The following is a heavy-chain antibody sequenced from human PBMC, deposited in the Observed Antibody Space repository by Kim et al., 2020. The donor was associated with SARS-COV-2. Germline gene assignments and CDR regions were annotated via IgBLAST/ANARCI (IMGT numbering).Heavy chain of an antibody. CDR2: ISYDEDNK. V-gene: IGHV3-30*18. D-gene: IGHD3-10*01. CDR3: AKDQDMVRGVIS. J-gene: IGHJ4*02. CDR1: GFTFSSYG. Sequence: GGSLRLSCAASGFTFSSYGMHWVRQAPGKGLEWVAVISYDEDNKYYAYSVKGRFTISRDNSKSTLYLQMSSLRAEDTAVYYCAKDQDMVRGVISWGQRTLRNVS.